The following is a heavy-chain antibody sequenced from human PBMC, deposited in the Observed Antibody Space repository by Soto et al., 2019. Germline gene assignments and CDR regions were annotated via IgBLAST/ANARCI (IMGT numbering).Heavy chain of an antibody. CDR1: GYTFTGYG. J-gene: IGHJ1*01. D-gene: IGHD2-15*01. Sequence: QVQLVQSGAEVKKPGASVKVSCKTSGYTFTGYGVSWVRQAPGQGLEWLGWISAYNGSINYAQRFQGRATMTTDTSTTTVYMELRSLRSDDTAIYYCARALYCSDGTCYHPGFFRHWGQGTLVTVSS. V-gene: IGHV1-18*01. CDR3: ARALYCSDGTCYHPGFFRH. CDR2: ISAYNGSI.